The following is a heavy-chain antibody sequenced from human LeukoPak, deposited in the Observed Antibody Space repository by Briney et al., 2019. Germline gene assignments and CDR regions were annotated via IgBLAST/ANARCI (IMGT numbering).Heavy chain of an antibody. D-gene: IGHD6-19*01. V-gene: IGHV3-30*03. CDR1: GFTFSSYG. CDR3: ARDRAWALAVNYFDY. J-gene: IGHJ4*02. Sequence: PGRSLRLSCAASGFTFSSYGMRWVRQAPGKGLEWVAIISYDGSDKYYADSVKGRFTISRDNSKNTLFLQMNSLIAEDTAVYYCARDRAWALAVNYFDYWGQGTLVTVSS. CDR2: ISYDGSDK.